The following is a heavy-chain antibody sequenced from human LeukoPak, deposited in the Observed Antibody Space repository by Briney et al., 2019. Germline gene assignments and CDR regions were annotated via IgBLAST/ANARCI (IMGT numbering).Heavy chain of an antibody. Sequence: SETLSLTCTVSGGSISSYYWSWIRQPPGKGLEWIGYIYHSGSTYYNPSLKSRVTISVDRSKNQFSLKLSSVTAADTAVYYCARHNGDYDYWGQGTLVTVSS. V-gene: IGHV4-59*08. CDR2: IYHSGST. CDR3: ARHNGDYDY. CDR1: GGSISSYY. D-gene: IGHD4-17*01. J-gene: IGHJ4*02.